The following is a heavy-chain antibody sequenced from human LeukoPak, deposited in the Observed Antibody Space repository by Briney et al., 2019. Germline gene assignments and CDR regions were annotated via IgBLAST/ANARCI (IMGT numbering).Heavy chain of an antibody. CDR3: ASLSGGDYGDYVAPGY. J-gene: IGHJ4*02. CDR2: ISSSGSTI. Sequence: GGSLRLSCAASGFTFSDYYMSWIRQAPGKGLEWVSYISSSGSTIYYADSVKGRFTISRDNAKNSLYLQMNSLRAEDTAVYYCASLSGGDYGDYVAPGYWGQGTLVTGPS. CDR1: GFTFSDYY. V-gene: IGHV3-11*04. D-gene: IGHD4-17*01.